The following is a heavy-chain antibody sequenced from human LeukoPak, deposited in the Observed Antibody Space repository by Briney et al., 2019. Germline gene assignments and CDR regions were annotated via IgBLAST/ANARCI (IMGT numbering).Heavy chain of an antibody. V-gene: IGHV3-21*01. CDR2: ISSSSSYI. D-gene: IGHD2-15*01. CDR1: GFTFSGYD. J-gene: IGHJ4*02. CDR3: ARERYCSGGSCYYFDY. Sequence: GGSLRLSCAVSGFTFSGYDMNWVRQAPGKGLEWVSSISSSSSYIFYADPVKGRFTISRDNSKNTLYLQMNSLRAEDTAVYYCARERYCSGGSCYYFDYWGQGTLVTVSS.